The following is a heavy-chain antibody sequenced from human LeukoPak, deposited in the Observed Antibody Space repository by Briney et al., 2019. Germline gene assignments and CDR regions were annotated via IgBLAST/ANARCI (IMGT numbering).Heavy chain of an antibody. Sequence: GGSLRLSXAASGFNFSSHGMHWVRQAPGKGLEWVAYIQYDGSSIYYVESVKGRFTVSRDNSKNILFLQMKSLRAEDTAVYYCARRHTIFGVVTVNDFEFWGQGTLVTVSS. D-gene: IGHD3-3*01. CDR1: GFNFSSHG. CDR2: IQYDGSSI. V-gene: IGHV3-30*02. CDR3: ARRHTIFGVVTVNDFEF. J-gene: IGHJ4*02.